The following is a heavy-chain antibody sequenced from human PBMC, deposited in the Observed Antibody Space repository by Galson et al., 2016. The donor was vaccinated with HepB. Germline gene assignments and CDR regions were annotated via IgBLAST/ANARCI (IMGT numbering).Heavy chain of an antibody. CDR2: IYHSGSS. J-gene: IGHJ4*02. Sequence: LRLSCAASGFTFSSYSMNWIRQPPGKGLEWIGSIYHSGSSYYNPSLKNRVTISVDTSKNQFSLKLSSMTAADTAVYYCASHKGWSYQNFDYWGQGTLVTVSS. V-gene: IGHV4-39*01. CDR3: ASHKGWSYQNFDY. CDR1: GFTFSSYS. D-gene: IGHD1-26*01.